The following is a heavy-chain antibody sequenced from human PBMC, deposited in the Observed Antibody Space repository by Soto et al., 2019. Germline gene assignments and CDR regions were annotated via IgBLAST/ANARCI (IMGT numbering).Heavy chain of an antibody. J-gene: IGHJ3*02. Sequence: GSLRLSCAASGFTFSSYAMTWVRQAPGKGLDWVALISYDGSSTSDTDSVKGRFTFSRDNSKNTLYLQINSLRPEDTAVYYCVRGGSVTIFGVLLNDAFDIWGQGTMVTVSS. CDR2: ISYDGSST. CDR1: GFTFSSYA. CDR3: VRGGSVTIFGVLLNDAFDI. V-gene: IGHV3-30-3*01. D-gene: IGHD3-3*01.